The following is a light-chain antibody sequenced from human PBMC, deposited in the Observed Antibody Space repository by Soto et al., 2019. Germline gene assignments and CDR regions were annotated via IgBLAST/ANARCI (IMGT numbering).Light chain of an antibody. J-gene: IGKJ2*01. CDR2: KAS. CDR1: QSISSW. CDR3: QQYNSYSLYT. Sequence: DIQMTQSPSTLSASVGDRVTITCRASQSISSWLAWYQQKPGKAPKLLIYKASSLESGVPSRFSGSGSGTEFTLTISSLQPDDFATYYCQQYNSYSLYTFGQGTKLESK. V-gene: IGKV1-5*03.